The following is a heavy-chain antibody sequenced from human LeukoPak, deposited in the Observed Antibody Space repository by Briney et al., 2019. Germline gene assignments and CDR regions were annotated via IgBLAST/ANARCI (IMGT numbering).Heavy chain of an antibody. CDR2: IKQDGSQK. J-gene: IGHJ4*02. Sequence: GGSLRLSCAASGFPFSPYYMTWVRQAPGKGLEWVANIKQDGSQKYYVASVEGRFTISRDNAKSSLFLQMNSLRAEDTAVYYCGAQRAEGFDFWGQGTLVAVSS. V-gene: IGHV3-7*01. CDR3: GAQRAEGFDF. CDR1: GFPFSPYY.